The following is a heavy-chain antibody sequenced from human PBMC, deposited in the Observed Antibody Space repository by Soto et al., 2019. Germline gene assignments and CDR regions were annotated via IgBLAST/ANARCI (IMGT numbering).Heavy chain of an antibody. V-gene: IGHV5-51*01. CDR3: ARHWSTYYYGSGSYGGYYYYYMDV. Sequence: EVQLVQSGAEVKKPGESLKISCKGSGYSFTSYWIGWVRQMPGKGLEWMGIIYPGDSDTRYSPSFQGQVTISADKSISTAYLQWSSLKASDTAMYYCARHWSTYYYGSGSYGGYYYYYMDVWGKGTTVTVSS. D-gene: IGHD3-10*01. CDR2: IYPGDSDT. CDR1: GYSFTSYW. J-gene: IGHJ6*03.